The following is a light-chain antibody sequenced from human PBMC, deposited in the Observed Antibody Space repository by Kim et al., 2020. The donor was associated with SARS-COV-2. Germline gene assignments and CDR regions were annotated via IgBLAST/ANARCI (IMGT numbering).Light chain of an antibody. CDR2: QAN. V-gene: IGLV6-57*02. J-gene: IGLJ3*02. CDR1: SGDIASNY. CDR3: QSYDSSIPWV. Sequence: KVTIPCPTSSGDIASNYVQWYQQRPGSAPTTVIYQANQRPPGVPDRFSGSIDSSSNSASLTISGLKTEDEADYYCQSYDSSIPWVFGGGTQLTVL.